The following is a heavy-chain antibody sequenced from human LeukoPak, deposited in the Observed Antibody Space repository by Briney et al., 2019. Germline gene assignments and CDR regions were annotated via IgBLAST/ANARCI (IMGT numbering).Heavy chain of an antibody. J-gene: IGHJ4*02. Sequence: VASVKVSCKASGGTFSSYAISWVRQAPGQGLEWMGGIIPIFGTANYAQKFQGRVTITTDESTSTAYRELSSLRSEDTAVYYCATTSAAPSTNFDYWGQGTLVTVSS. CDR1: GGTFSSYA. V-gene: IGHV1-69*05. CDR3: ATTSAAPSTNFDY. CDR2: IIPIFGTA. D-gene: IGHD2-2*01.